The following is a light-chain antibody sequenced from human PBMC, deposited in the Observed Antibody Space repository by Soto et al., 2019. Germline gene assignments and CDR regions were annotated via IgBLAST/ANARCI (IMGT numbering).Light chain of an antibody. CDR2: GAS. J-gene: IGKJ1*01. Sequence: EILMTQSPATLSVNPGERATLSCRASQRVNTNLAWYQQKPGQAPRLLIYGASSRATGIPDRFSGSGSGTDFTLTISRLEPEDFAVYYCQQYGSSGTFGQGTNVDI. CDR3: QQYGSSGT. V-gene: IGKV3-20*01. CDR1: QRVNTN.